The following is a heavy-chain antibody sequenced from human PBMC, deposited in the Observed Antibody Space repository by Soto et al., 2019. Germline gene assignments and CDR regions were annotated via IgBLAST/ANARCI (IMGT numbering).Heavy chain of an antibody. Sequence: GSLILSCGASGFIFSKYSMHWVRQAPGKGLEWLSYISSNSVTIYYAEPVRGRFTIFRDNAKNSLYLQMNSLRDEDTAVYYCAREDILVTRSLDHWGQGALVSVSS. D-gene: IGHD5-12*01. V-gene: IGHV3-48*02. J-gene: IGHJ4*02. CDR1: GFIFSKYS. CDR2: ISSNSVTI. CDR3: AREDILVTRSLDH.